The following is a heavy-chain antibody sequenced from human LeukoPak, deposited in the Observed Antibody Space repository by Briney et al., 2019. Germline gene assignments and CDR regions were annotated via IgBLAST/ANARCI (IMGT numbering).Heavy chain of an antibody. D-gene: IGHD4-23*01. CDR3: ARARPESTVVIYYYGMDV. V-gene: IGHV4-59*12. Sequence: PSETLSLTCTVSGGSISSYYWSWIRQPPGNGLDSIGYIYYSGSTNYNPSLKSRVTISVDTSKNQFSLKLSSVTAADTAVYYCARARPESTVVIYYYGMDVWGQGTTVTVSS. CDR1: GGSISSYY. J-gene: IGHJ6*02. CDR2: IYYSGST.